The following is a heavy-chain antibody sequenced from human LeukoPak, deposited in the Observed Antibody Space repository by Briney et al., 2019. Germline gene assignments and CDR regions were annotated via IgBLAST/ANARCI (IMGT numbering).Heavy chain of an antibody. Sequence: GGSLRLSCATSGFTFSDYYMGWIRQAPGKGLEWISYTSSSTVTTHYADSVRGRFTISRDNTKNSLYLQMNSLRAEDTAVYYCARVGYCSTTSCYWRAFDYWGQGTLVTVSS. D-gene: IGHD2-2*01. J-gene: IGHJ4*02. V-gene: IGHV3-11*06. CDR1: GFTFSDYY. CDR3: ARVGYCSTTSCYWRAFDY. CDR2: TSSSTVTT.